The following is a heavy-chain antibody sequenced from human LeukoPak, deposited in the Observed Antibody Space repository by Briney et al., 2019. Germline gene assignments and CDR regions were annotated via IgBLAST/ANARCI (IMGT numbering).Heavy chain of an antibody. CDR1: GGSITNSY. D-gene: IGHD1-1*01. CDR3: ARDPLSTNDFDI. CDR2: INYSGST. V-gene: IGHV4-59*01. Sequence: PSETLYLTCTVYGGSITNSYWDWIRQSPGKGMEWIGYINYSGSTNYNPSLKSRVTLSVDTSKNQFSLKLSSVTAADTAVYFCARDPLSTNDFDIWGQGTMVTVSS. J-gene: IGHJ3*02.